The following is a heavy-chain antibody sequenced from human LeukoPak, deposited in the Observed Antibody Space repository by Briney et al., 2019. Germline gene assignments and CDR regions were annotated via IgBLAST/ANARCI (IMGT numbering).Heavy chain of an antibody. Sequence: PGGSLRLSCAASGFTFSDYWMHWVRQVPGKGLVWVSRINSDGSSTNYADFVKGRFTISRDNVKDTLYLQMNSLRAEDTAVYYCAKDSGYGLDPWGQGTLVTVSS. J-gene: IGHJ5*02. CDR1: GFTFSDYW. D-gene: IGHD5-12*01. CDR2: INSDGSST. CDR3: AKDSGYGLDP. V-gene: IGHV3-74*01.